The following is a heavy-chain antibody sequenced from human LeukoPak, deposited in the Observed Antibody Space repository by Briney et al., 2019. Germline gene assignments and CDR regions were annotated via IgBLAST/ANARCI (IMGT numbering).Heavy chain of an antibody. CDR3: AKDSYYYDSSGLSHFDY. V-gene: IGHV3-23*01. J-gene: IGHJ4*02. D-gene: IGHD3-22*01. Sequence: PGGSLRLSCAASGFTFSGYAMSWGRQAPGKGLEWVSAISCSAGSTYYADSVKGRFTISRDNSKNTLYLQMNSLRAEDTAVYYCAKDSYYYDSSGLSHFDYWGQGTLVTVSS. CDR2: ISCSAGST. CDR1: GFTFSGYA.